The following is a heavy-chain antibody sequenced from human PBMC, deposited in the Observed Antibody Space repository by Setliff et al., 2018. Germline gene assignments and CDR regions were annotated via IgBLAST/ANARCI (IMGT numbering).Heavy chain of an antibody. CDR1: GDSINSYPYY. J-gene: IGHJ4*02. D-gene: IGHD3-10*01. V-gene: IGHV4-39*07. Sequence: SETLSLTCTVSGDSINSYPYYWGWIRQPPGKGLEWIGNIYYTGITYYNPSLKSRVTISVDTSKNHFSLKLTSVTAADTAAYYCARYTPKLPELGIYGWGSPVDYWGQGTLVTVSS. CDR3: ARYTPKLPELGIYGWGSPVDY. CDR2: IYYTGIT.